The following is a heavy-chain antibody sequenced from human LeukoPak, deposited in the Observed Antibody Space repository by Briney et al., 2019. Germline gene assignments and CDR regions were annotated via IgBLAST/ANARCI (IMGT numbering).Heavy chain of an antibody. CDR1: GFTFSSYG. D-gene: IGHD3-22*01. J-gene: IGHJ6*03. CDR2: IRYDGSNK. V-gene: IGHV3-30*02. Sequence: SGGSLRLSCAASGFTFSSYGMHWVRQAPGKGLEWAAFIRYDGSNKYYADSVKGRFTISRDNSKNTLYLQMNSLRAEDTAVYYCAKAYYDSSGYYYYYYMDVWGKGTTVTISS. CDR3: AKAYYDSSGYYYYYYMDV.